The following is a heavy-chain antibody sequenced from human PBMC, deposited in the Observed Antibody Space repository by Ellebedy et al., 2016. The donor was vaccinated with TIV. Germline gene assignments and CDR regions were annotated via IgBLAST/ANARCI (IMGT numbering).Heavy chain of an antibody. Sequence: PGGSLRLSCSASGFTFSRFAMHWVRQAPGKGPDYVSAIITDGDSTWYADSVKDRFIISRDISKNTLYLQMSSLGAEDTAVYYCTCSVAEGVEGLGDFDYWGQGTLVTVSS. CDR3: TCSVAEGVEGLGDFDY. J-gene: IGHJ4*02. V-gene: IGHV3-64D*06. CDR2: IITDGDST. CDR1: GFTFSRFA. D-gene: IGHD3-10*02.